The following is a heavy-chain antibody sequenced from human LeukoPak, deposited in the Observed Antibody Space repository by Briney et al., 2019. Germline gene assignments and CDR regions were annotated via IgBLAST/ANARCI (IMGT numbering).Heavy chain of an antibody. Sequence: PGGSLRLSCAASGFTFSSYWMSWVRQAPGKGLEWVANIKQDGSEKYYVDSVKGRFTISRDNAKNSLYLQMNSLRAEDTAVYHCARGTTMIVVVGRDAFDIWGQGTMVTVSS. D-gene: IGHD3-22*01. CDR2: IKQDGSEK. J-gene: IGHJ3*02. V-gene: IGHV3-7*01. CDR1: GFTFSSYW. CDR3: ARGTTMIVVVGRDAFDI.